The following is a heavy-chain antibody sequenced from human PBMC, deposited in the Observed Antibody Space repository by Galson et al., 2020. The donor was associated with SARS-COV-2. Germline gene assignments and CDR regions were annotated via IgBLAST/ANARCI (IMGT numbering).Heavy chain of an antibody. V-gene: IGHV3-13*01. CDR2: IGTAGDT. CDR3: ARGGHSSGWYSGLDYYYYMDV. Sequence: GESLKISCAASGFTFSIYDIHWVRQATGKGLEWVSAIGTAGDTYYPGSVNGRFTTPRETAKNSLYLQMNSLRTGDTAVYYCARGGHSSGWYSGLDYYYYMDVWGKGTTVTVSS. J-gene: IGHJ6*03. D-gene: IGHD6-19*01. CDR1: GFTFSIYD.